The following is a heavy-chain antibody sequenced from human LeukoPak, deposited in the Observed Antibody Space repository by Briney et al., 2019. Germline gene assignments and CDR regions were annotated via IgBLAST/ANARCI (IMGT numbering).Heavy chain of an antibody. CDR3: ARGGNNWNDWYYYGMDV. CDR1: GYTFTSYG. V-gene: IGHV1-18*01. Sequence: GASVKVSCKASGYTFTSYGISWVRQAPGQGLEWMGWISAYNGNTNYAQKLQGRVTMTTDTSTSTAYMELRSLRSEDTAVYYCARGGNNWNDWYYYGMDVWGQGTTVTVSS. J-gene: IGHJ6*02. CDR2: ISAYNGNT. D-gene: IGHD1-20*01.